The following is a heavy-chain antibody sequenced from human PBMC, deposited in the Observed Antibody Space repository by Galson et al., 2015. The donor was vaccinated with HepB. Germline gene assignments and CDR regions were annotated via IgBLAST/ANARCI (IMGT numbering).Heavy chain of an antibody. D-gene: IGHD2-21*01. Sequence: LRLSCAASGFTFSSYGMNWVRQAPGKGLEWVSSISSISSYISYADSVKGRFTISRDNAQNSLFLQMNRLRGEDTAVYYCARDFLWQHLVPQDRRDYWGQGTLVTASS. CDR3: ARDFLWQHLVPQDRRDY. J-gene: IGHJ4*02. CDR1: GFTFSSYG. CDR2: ISSISSYI. V-gene: IGHV3-21*01.